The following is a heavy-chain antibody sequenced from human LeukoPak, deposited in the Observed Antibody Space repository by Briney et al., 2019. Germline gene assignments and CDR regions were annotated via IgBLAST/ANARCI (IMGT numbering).Heavy chain of an antibody. Sequence: PGGSLRLSCAASGFTFSDYYMSWIRQAPGKGLEWVSYISSSGSTIYYADSVKGRFTISRETAKNSLYLQMNSLRAEDTAVYYCARSRSSGWSRYYFDYWGQGTLVTVSS. D-gene: IGHD6-19*01. CDR1: GFTFSDYY. J-gene: IGHJ4*02. CDR2: ISSSGSTI. V-gene: IGHV3-11*01. CDR3: ARSRSSGWSRYYFDY.